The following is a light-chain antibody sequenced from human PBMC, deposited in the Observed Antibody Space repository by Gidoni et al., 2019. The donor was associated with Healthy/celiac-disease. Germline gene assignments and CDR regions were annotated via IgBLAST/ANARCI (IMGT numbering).Light chain of an antibody. CDR1: QSVSSY. J-gene: IGKJ4*01. Sequence: EIVLTQSPATLSPSPGERATLSCRASQSVSSYLAWYQHKPGQAPRLLIYDASKRATVIPARFSGSGSGTDFTLTISSLEPEDFAVYYCQQRRNWPKTFGGGTKVEIK. CDR2: DAS. CDR3: QQRRNWPKT. V-gene: IGKV3-11*01.